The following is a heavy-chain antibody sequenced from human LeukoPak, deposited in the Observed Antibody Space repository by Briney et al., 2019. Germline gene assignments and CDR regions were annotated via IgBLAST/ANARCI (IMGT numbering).Heavy chain of an antibody. V-gene: IGHV4-34*01. D-gene: IGHD5-24*01. CDR2: INHSGST. Sequence: PSETLSLTCAVYGGSFSVYYWSWIRQPPGKGLEWIGEINHSGSTNYNPSLKSRVTISVDTSKNQFSLKLSSVTAADTAAYYCARHRSGWLQSSFDYWGQGTLVTVSS. CDR1: GGSFSVYY. CDR3: ARHRSGWLQSSFDY. J-gene: IGHJ4*02.